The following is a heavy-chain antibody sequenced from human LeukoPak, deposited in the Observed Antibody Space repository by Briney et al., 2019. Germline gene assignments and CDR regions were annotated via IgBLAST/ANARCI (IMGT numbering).Heavy chain of an antibody. CDR3: ARTSSSYSSYYFDY. V-gene: IGHV4-34*09. D-gene: IGHD6-13*01. CDR2: IYYSGST. CDR1: GGSFSGYY. Sequence: SETLSLTCAVYGGSFSGYYWSWIRQPPGKGLEWIGYIYYSGSTYYNPSLKSRVTISVDTSKNQFSLKLSSVTAADTAVYYCARTSSSYSSYYFDYWGQGTLVTVSS. J-gene: IGHJ4*02.